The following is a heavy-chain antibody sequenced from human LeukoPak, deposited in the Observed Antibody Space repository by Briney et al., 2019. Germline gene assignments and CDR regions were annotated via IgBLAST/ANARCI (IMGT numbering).Heavy chain of an antibody. J-gene: IGHJ4*02. CDR3: ARWGHSDYDSFPTKFDY. Sequence: GGSLRLSCAASGFTFSPFQMTWVRQAPGKGLEWVAYIGGTDTAIFYAASVKGRFTISRDNAKNSLFLQMNSLIAEDTAVCYCARWGHSDYDSFPTKFDYWGQGTLVVVSS. CDR2: IGGTDTAI. CDR1: GFTFSPFQ. V-gene: IGHV3-48*03. D-gene: IGHD5-12*01.